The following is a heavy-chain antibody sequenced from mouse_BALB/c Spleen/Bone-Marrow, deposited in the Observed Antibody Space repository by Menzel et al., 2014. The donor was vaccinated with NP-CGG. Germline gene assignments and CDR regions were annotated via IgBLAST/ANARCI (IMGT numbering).Heavy chain of an antibody. CDR2: INPDSSTI. D-gene: IGHD1-1*01. CDR3: ARLYYYGNFDY. J-gene: IGHJ2*01. Sequence: EVMLVESGGGLVQPGGSLKLSRAASGFDFSSYWMSWVRQAPGKGLEWIGEINPDSSTINYTPSLKDKFIISRDNAKNTLYLQMSKVRSEDTALYYCARLYYYGNFDYWGQGTTLTVSS. V-gene: IGHV4-1*02. CDR1: GFDFSSYW.